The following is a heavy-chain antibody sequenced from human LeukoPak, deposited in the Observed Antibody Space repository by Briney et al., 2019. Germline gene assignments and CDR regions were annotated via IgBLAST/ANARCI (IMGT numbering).Heavy chain of an antibody. J-gene: IGHJ6*02. Sequence: SETLSLTCAVYGGSFSGYYWSWIRQPPGKGLEWIGEINHSGSTNYNPSLKSRVTISVDTSKNQFSLKLSSVTAADTAVYYCTRGPPRSGGSGYYRNGAYYYYGMDVWGQGTTVTVSS. CDR3: TRGPPRSGGSGYYRNGAYYYYGMDV. CDR1: GGSFSGYY. CDR2: INHSGST. D-gene: IGHD3-3*01. V-gene: IGHV4-34*01.